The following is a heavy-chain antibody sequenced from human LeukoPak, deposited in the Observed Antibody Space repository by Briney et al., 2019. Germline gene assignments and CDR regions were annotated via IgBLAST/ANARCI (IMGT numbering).Heavy chain of an antibody. CDR1: GYTFTSYD. CDR2: MNPNSGNT. CDR3: ARGRKESSYYDFWSGYFVSNYYMDV. V-gene: IGHV1-8*03. D-gene: IGHD3-3*01. J-gene: IGHJ6*03. Sequence: GASVKVSCKASGYTFTSYDINWVRQATGQGLEWMGWMNPNSGNTGFAQKFQGRVTITRNTSISTAYMERSSLRSEDTAVYYCARGRKESSYYDFWSGYFVSNYYMDVWGKGTTVTVSS.